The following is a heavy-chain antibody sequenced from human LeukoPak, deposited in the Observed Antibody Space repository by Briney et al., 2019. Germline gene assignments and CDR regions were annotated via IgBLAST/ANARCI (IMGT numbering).Heavy chain of an antibody. CDR1: GGTFSSYA. J-gene: IGHJ3*02. V-gene: IGHV1-69*05. CDR3: ARGAAMVIGAFDI. CDR2: IIPIFGTA. D-gene: IGHD5-18*01. Sequence: SVKVSCKASGGTFSSYAISWVRQAPGQGLEWMGGIIPIFGTANYAQKFQGRVTITTDESTSTAYMELSSLRSEDTAVYYCARGAAMVIGAFDIWGQGTTVTVSS.